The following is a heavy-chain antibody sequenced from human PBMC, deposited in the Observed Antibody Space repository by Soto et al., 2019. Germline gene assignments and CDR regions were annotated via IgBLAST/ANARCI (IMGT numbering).Heavy chain of an antibody. D-gene: IGHD3-22*01. CDR2: INPNSGGT. J-gene: IGHJ3*02. CDR1: GYTFTGYY. Sequence: ASVKVSCKASGYTFTGYYMHWVRQAPGQGLEWMGWINPNSGGTNYARKFQGRVTMTRDTSISTAYMELSRLRSDDTAVYYCARAGDSSVGDAFDIWGQGTMVTVSS. V-gene: IGHV1-2*02. CDR3: ARAGDSSVGDAFDI.